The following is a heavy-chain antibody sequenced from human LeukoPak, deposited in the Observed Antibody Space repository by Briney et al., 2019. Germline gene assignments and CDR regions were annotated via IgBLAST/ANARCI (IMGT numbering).Heavy chain of an antibody. CDR3: ATANYDFWSGYFYYYYMDV. Sequence: PSETLSLTCTVSGGSISSYYWSWIRQPPGKGLEWIGYIYYSGSTNYNPSLKSRVTISVDTSKNQFSLKLSSVTAADTAVYYCATANYDFWSGYFYYYYMDVWGKGTTVTVSS. CDR1: GGSISSYY. CDR2: IYYSGST. D-gene: IGHD3-3*01. V-gene: IGHV4-59*01. J-gene: IGHJ6*03.